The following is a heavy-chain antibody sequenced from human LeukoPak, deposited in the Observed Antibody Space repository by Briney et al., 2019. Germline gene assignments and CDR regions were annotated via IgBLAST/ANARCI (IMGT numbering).Heavy chain of an antibody. V-gene: IGHV7-4-1*02. CDR3: ARRRAGSGSYRGYYYYMDV. D-gene: IGHD3-10*01. CDR2: INTNTGNP. Sequence: ASVKVSCKASGYTFTNYAMNWVRQAPGQGLEWMGWINTNTGNPTYAQGFTGRFVFSLDTSVSTAYLRISSLKAEDTAVYHCARRRAGSGSYRGYYYYMDVWGKGTTVTVSS. CDR1: GYTFTNYA. J-gene: IGHJ6*03.